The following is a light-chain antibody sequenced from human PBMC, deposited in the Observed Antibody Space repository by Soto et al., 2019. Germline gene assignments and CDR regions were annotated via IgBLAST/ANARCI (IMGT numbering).Light chain of an antibody. CDR3: ISFTGPSTIDV. V-gene: IGLV2-14*03. Sequence: QSALTQPASVSGSPGQSVTISCTGTSSDVGAYKYVSWYQKHPGKAPKLMIYGFSNRPSGISNRFSGSKSGNTAFLTISGLRPEDEAEYDCISFTGPSTIDVFGTGTKVTVL. J-gene: IGLJ1*01. CDR1: SSDVGAYKY. CDR2: GFS.